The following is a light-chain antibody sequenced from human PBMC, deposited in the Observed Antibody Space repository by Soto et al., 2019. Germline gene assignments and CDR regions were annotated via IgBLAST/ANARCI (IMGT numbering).Light chain of an antibody. CDR1: QGISSY. CDR3: QESFFTLGT. J-gene: IGKJ1*01. V-gene: IGKV1-8*01. CDR2: GAS. Sequence: AIRMTQSPSSFSASTGDRVTITCRASQGISSYLAWYQQKPGKAPKLLIFGASNLHIGVPSRFSGSGPGTEFTLTINNLQREDFATYYCQESFFTLGTFGRGTKVEI.